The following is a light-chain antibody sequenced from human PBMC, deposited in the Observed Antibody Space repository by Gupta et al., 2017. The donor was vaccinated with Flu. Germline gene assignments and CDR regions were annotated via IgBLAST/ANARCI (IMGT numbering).Light chain of an antibody. J-gene: IGKJ5*01. Sequence: DIQMTQSPSSLSASIGDRVTITWQASREISKYLNWYQQKSGKAPKLLIYDASTLEKGVPSRFSGSGSGTDFTFTISSRQPEDVANHYCQQENNPSITFGQGTQVDIK. CDR1: REISKY. CDR2: DAS. CDR3: QQENNPSIT. V-gene: IGKV1-33*01.